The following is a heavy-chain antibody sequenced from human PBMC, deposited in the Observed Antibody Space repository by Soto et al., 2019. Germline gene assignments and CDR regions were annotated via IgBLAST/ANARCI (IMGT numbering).Heavy chain of an antibody. D-gene: IGHD6-19*01. J-gene: IGHJ3*02. CDR3: TASSGWYNAFYI. CDR2: ISGRGGST. V-gene: IGHV3-23*01. CDR1: GFTFSSYA. Sequence: EVQLLESGGGLVQPGGSLRLSCAASGFTFSSYAMSWVRQAPGKGLEWVSAISGRGGSTYYADSVKGRFTISRDNSKNTLDLQMNSLRAEDTAVDYCTASSGWYNAFYIWGQGTMVTVSS.